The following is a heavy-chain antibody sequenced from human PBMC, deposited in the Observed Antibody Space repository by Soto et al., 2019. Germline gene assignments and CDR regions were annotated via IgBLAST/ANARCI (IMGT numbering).Heavy chain of an antibody. CDR1: GFTFSSYG. J-gene: IGHJ4*02. CDR3: AKDFLYSRSSWGGYY. D-gene: IGHD6-6*01. Sequence: GGSLRLSCAASGFTFSSYGMHWVRQAPGKGLEWVEVISYDGSNKYYADSVKGRFTISRDNSKNALYLQMNSLRAEDTAVYYCAKDFLYSRSSWGGYYWGQGTLVTVS. CDR2: ISYDGSNK. V-gene: IGHV3-30*18.